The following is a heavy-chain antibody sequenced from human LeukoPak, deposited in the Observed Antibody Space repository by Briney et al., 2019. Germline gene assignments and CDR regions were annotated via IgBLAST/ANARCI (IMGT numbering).Heavy chain of an antibody. V-gene: IGHV3-7*01. Sequence: GGSLRLSCAASGFTFSSYWMSWVRQAPGKGLEWVANIKQDGSEKYYVDSVKGRFTISRDNAKNSLYLQMNSLRAEDTAVYYCARDLGYDILTGYYYWGQGTLVTVSS. CDR2: IKQDGSEK. J-gene: IGHJ4*02. CDR3: ARDLGYDILTGYYY. CDR1: GFTFSSYW. D-gene: IGHD3-9*01.